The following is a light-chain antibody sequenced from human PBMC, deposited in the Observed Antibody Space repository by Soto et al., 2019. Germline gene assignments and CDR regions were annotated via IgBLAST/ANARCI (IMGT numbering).Light chain of an antibody. V-gene: IGKV3-11*01. CDR1: QSVSSY. Sequence: IVLTCSPVTLSLSPGERSTLSFVASQSVSSYLAWYQQKPGQAPRLLIYGASNRATGIPDRFSGSGSGTDFTLTISSLQPEDFATYFCQQANSFPITFGQGTRLEIK. J-gene: IGKJ5*01. CDR3: QQANSFPIT. CDR2: GAS.